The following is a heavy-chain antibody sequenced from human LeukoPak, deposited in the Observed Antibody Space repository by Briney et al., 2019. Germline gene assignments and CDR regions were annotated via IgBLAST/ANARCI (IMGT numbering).Heavy chain of an antibody. CDR1: GFTFSSYA. V-gene: IGHV3-30*02. CDR2: IRYDGSNK. D-gene: IGHD3-3*01. CDR3: AKDKLEWLPDDAFDI. Sequence: GGSLRLSCAASGFTFSSYAMHWVRQAPGKGLEWVAFIRYDGSNKYYADSVKGRFTISRDNSKNTLYLQMNSLRAEDTAVYYCAKDKLEWLPDDAFDIWGQGTMVTVSS. J-gene: IGHJ3*02.